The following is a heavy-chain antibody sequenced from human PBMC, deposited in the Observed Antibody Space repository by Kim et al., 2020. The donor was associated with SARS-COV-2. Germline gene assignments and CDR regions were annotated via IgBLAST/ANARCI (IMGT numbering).Heavy chain of an antibody. Sequence: GGSLRLSCAASGFTFSSYAMSWVRQAPGKGLEWVSAISGSGRSTYYADSVKGRFTISRDNSKNTLYLQMNSLRAEDTAVYYCATLGAGYCSGGSCYSLFYWGQGTLVTVSS. J-gene: IGHJ4*02. CDR2: ISGSGRST. CDR3: ATLGAGYCSGGSCYSLFY. CDR1: GFTFSSYA. V-gene: IGHV3-23*01. D-gene: IGHD2-15*01.